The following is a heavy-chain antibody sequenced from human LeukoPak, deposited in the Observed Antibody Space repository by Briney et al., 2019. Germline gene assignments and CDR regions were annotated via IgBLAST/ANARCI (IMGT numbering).Heavy chain of an antibody. V-gene: IGHV3-74*01. CDR2: IKGDGSST. Sequence: GGSLRLSCAASGLTLNIFWMHWVRQAPGKGLVWVSLIKGDGSSTTYMDSVKGRFIISRDNAKNTLYLQMNSLRAEDTAVYYCAKDLLGLEDYWGQGTLVTVSS. D-gene: IGHD6-19*01. J-gene: IGHJ4*02. CDR1: GLTLNIFW. CDR3: AKDLLGLEDY.